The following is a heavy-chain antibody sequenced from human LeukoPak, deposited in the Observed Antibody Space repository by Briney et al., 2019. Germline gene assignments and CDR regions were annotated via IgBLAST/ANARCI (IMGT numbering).Heavy chain of an antibody. D-gene: IGHD2-15*01. J-gene: IGHJ4*02. V-gene: IGHV3-30*18. Sequence: GRSLRFSCAASGFTFSSDGMHCVRQAPGKGLEWVAVISYDGSNKYYADSVKGRFTISRDNSKNTLYLQMNSPRAEDTAVYYCAKDWIGYCSGGSCYDLDYWGQGTLVTVSS. CDR2: ISYDGSNK. CDR3: AKDWIGYCSGGSCYDLDY. CDR1: GFTFSSDG.